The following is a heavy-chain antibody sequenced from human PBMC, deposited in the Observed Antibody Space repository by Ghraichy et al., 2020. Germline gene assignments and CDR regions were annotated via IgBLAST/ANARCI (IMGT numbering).Heavy chain of an antibody. V-gene: IGHV3-43*01. CDR2: FSWDGGST. D-gene: IGHD2-15*01. J-gene: IGHJ4*02. CDR3: AKEGDICSGGSCTAGLDY. Sequence: GSLRLSCAASGFTFDAYTMHWVRQAPGRGREWVSLFSWDGGSTYYADSVKARFTISRDNSKNSLYLQMNSLRTEDTALYYCAKEGDICSGGSCTAGLDYWGQGTLVTVSS. CDR1: GFTFDAYT.